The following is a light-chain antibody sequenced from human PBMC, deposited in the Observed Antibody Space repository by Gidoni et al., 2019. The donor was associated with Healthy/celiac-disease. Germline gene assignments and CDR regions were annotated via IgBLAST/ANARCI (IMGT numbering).Light chain of an antibody. J-gene: IGKJ2*01. V-gene: IGKV4-1*01. Sequence: IVMTQSPDSLAVSLGERATINCKSSQSVLYSSTNKNYLAWYQQKPGQPPKLLIYWASTRESGVPDRFSGSGSGTDFTLTISSLQAEDVAVYYCQQYYSTPPTFGQGTKLEIK. CDR3: QQYYSTPPT. CDR2: WAS. CDR1: QSVLYSSTNKNY.